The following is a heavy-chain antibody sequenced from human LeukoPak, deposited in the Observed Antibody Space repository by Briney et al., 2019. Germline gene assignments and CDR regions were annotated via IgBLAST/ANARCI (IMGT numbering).Heavy chain of an antibody. V-gene: IGHV3-11*04. CDR3: ARDGYDFWSGSDAFDI. J-gene: IGHJ3*02. Sequence: GGSLRLSCAAPGFTFSDYYMSWIRQAPGKGLEWVSYISSSGSTIYYADSVKGRFTISRDNAKNSLYLQMNSLRAEDTAVYYCARDGYDFWSGSDAFDIWGQGTMVTVSS. CDR2: ISSSGSTI. CDR1: GFTFSDYY. D-gene: IGHD3-3*01.